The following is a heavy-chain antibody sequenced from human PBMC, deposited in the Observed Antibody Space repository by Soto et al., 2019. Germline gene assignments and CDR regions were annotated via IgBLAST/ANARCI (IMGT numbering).Heavy chain of an antibody. CDR1: GGSISSGDYY. CDR3: ARAIAADTYYYYYYMDV. Sequence: PSETLSLTCTVSGGSISSGDYYWSWIRQPPGKGLEWIGDIYYSGSTYYNPSLKSRVTISVDTSKKQFSLKLSSVTAADTAVYYCARAIAADTYYYYYYMDVWGKGTTVTVSS. D-gene: IGHD6-25*01. CDR2: IYYSGST. V-gene: IGHV4-30-4*01. J-gene: IGHJ6*03.